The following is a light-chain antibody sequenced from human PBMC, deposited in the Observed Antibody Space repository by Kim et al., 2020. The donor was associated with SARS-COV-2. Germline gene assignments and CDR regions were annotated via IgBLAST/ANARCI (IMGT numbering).Light chain of an antibody. J-gene: IGKJ2*01. V-gene: IGKV1-39*01. CDR1: QGINNY. CDR2: LAS. Sequence: SASVGDRVTFACRASQGINNYLTLYQQKPGKAPKALIYLASNLQSGVPSRFSGSGSGTDFTLTITNLQPEDFATYHCQQAYTTPYTFGQGTKLEI. CDR3: QQAYTTPYT.